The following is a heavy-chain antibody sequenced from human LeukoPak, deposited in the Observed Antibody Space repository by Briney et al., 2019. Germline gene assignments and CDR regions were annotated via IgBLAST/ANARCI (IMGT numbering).Heavy chain of an antibody. V-gene: IGHV2-70*11. CDR3: ARISAVAVTGEYYFDY. Sequence: TLSLTCAVFGGSFSGYFWSWIRQPPGKALEWLARIDWDDDKYYSTSLKTRLTISKDTSKNQVVLTMTNMDPVDTATYYCARISAVAVTGEYYFDYWGQGTLVTVSS. CDR2: IDWDDDK. D-gene: IGHD6-19*01. CDR1: GGSFSGYF. J-gene: IGHJ4*02.